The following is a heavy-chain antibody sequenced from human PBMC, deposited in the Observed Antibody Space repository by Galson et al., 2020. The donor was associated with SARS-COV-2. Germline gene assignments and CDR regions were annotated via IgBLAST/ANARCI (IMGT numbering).Heavy chain of an antibody. Sequence: GGSLRLSCAASGFNFSTYAMTWVRQAPGKGLEWVAAITGSGDSTFYADSVKGRFTISRDNSKNTLYLQMNSLRADDTAVYYCAKDGHSSSAYYYHMDVWGKGTTVTVSS. D-gene: IGHD6-6*01. J-gene: IGHJ6*03. CDR1: GFNFSTYA. CDR3: AKDGHSSSAYYYHMDV. CDR2: ITGSGDST. V-gene: IGHV3-23*01.